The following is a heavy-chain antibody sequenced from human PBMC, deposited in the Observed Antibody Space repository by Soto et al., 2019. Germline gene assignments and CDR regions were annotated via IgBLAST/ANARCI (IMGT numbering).Heavy chain of an antibody. D-gene: IGHD6-6*01. CDR2: ISAYNGNT. J-gene: IGHJ6*03. V-gene: IGHV1-18*01. CDR1: GYTFTSYG. CDR3: ARGEYSSSIYHYYYYMDV. Sequence: ASVKVSCKASGYTFTSYGISWVRQAPGQGLEWMGWISAYNGNTNYAQKLQGRVTMTTDTSTSTAYMELRSLRSDDTAVYYCARGEYSSSIYHYYYYMDVWGKGTTVTVSS.